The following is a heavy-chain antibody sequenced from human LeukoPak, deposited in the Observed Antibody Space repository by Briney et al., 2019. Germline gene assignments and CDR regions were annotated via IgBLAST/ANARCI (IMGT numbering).Heavy chain of an antibody. D-gene: IGHD6-13*01. V-gene: IGHV3-21*04. Sequence: GGSLRLSCAASGFTFSSYSMNWVRQAPGKGLEWVSSISSSSSYIYYADSVKGRFTISRDNSKNTLYLQMNSLRAEDTAVYYCAKDLIAAAGDWGYDAFDIWGQGTMVTVSS. CDR3: AKDLIAAAGDWGYDAFDI. CDR2: ISSSSSYI. CDR1: GFTFSSYS. J-gene: IGHJ3*02.